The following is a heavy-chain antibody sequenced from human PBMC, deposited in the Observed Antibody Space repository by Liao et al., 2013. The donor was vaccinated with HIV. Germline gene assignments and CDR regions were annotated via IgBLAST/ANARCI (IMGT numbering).Heavy chain of an antibody. CDR2: IFYSGYA. CDR1: RGSFTTHY. V-gene: IGHV4-59*11. J-gene: IGHJ4*02. D-gene: IGHD4-17*01. CDR3: ARAIDGDYFDS. Sequence: QAQLQESGPGLVKPSETLSLTCTVSRGSFTTHYWTWIRQPPGKGLESLGYIFYSGYANYNPSLKSRVSISVDTSKNQFSLHLNSVTAADTAVYYCARAIDGDYFDSWGQGTLVTVSS.